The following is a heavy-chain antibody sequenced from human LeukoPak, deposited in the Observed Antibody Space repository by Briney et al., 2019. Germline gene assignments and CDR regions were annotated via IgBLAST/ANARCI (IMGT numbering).Heavy chain of an antibody. D-gene: IGHD3-22*01. V-gene: IGHV1-8*01. CDR1: GYTFTSYD. CDR3: AREYYYDSSGYSWLDP. CDR2: MNPNSGNT. J-gene: IGHJ5*02. Sequence: ASVKVSCKASGYTFTSYDINWVRQATGQGLEWMGWMNPNSGNTGYAQKFQGRVTMTRNTSISTAYMELSSLRSEDTAVYYCAREYYYDSSGYSWLDPWGQGTLVTVSS.